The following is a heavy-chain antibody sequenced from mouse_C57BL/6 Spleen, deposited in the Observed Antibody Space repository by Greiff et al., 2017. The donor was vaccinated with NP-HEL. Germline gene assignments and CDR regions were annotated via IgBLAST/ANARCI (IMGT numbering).Heavy chain of an antibody. J-gene: IGHJ2*01. V-gene: IGHV1-82*01. CDR1: GYAFSSSW. CDR2: IYPGDGDT. Sequence: QVQLQQSGPELVKPGASVKISCKASGYAFSSSWMNWVKQRPGKGLEWIGRIYPGDGDTNYNGKFKGKATLTADKSSSTAYMQLSSLTSEDSAVYFCARLKPFYYGNDYWGQGTTLTVSS. CDR3: ARLKPFYYGNDY. D-gene: IGHD2-1*01.